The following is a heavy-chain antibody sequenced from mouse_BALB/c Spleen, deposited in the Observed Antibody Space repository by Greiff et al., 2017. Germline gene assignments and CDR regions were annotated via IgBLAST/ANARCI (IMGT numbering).Heavy chain of an antibody. D-gene: IGHD2-3*01. CDR3: ARNPYDGYYFDY. J-gene: IGHJ2*01. CDR2: IWSGGST. CDR1: GFSLTSYG. Sequence: QVQLKESGPGLVQPSQSLSITCTVSGFSLTSYGVHWVRQSPGKGLEWLGVIWSGGSTDYNAAFISRLSIGKDNSKSQVFFKMNSLQANDTAIYYCARNPYDGYYFDYWGQGTTLTVSS. V-gene: IGHV2-2*02.